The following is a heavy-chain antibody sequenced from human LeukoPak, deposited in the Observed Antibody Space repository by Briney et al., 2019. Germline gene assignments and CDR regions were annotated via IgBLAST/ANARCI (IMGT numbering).Heavy chain of an antibody. V-gene: IGHV1-69*05. CDR1: GGTFSSYA. CDR2: IIPIFGTA. CDR3: ARASYYYDTTGLGAVDL. Sequence: SVKVSCKASGGTFSSYAISWVRQAPGQGLEWMGGIIPIFGTANYAQKFQGRVTITTDESTSTAYMELSSLRAEDTALYYCARASYYYDTTGLGAVDLWGQGTMVTVSS. J-gene: IGHJ3*01. D-gene: IGHD3-22*01.